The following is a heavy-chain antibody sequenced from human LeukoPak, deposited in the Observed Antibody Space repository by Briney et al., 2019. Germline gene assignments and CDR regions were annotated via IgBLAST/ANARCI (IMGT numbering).Heavy chain of an antibody. D-gene: IGHD4-17*01. CDR3: ARAPRGVTTYFDY. CDR1: GFTFSNYS. V-gene: IGHV3-21*01. J-gene: IGHJ4*02. CDR2: ISVSGSYI. Sequence: PGGSLRLSCTASGFTFSNYSMNWVRQAPGEGLEWVSSISVSGSYIYYADSVKGRFTISRDNAKNSLYLQMNSLRAEDTAVFYCARAPRGVTTYFDYWGQGTLVTVSS.